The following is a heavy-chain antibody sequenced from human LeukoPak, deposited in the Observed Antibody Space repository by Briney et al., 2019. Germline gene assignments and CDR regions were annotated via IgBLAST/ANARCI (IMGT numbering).Heavy chain of an antibody. J-gene: IGHJ4*02. Sequence: PGGSLRLSCASSEFTFSIHPMHWARQAPGKGLESVSAISGDGSSTYYANSVKGRFTISRDNSKNTLYLQMGSLRAEDMAVYYCAREGDAGSYDYWGQGTWSPSPQ. CDR1: EFTFSIHP. V-gene: IGHV3-64*01. D-gene: IGHD3-10*01. CDR3: AREGDAGSYDY. CDR2: ISGDGSST.